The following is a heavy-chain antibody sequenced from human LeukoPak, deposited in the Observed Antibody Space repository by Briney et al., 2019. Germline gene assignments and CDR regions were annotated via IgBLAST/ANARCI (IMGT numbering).Heavy chain of an antibody. CDR2: ISSSGRTV. V-gene: IGHV3-11*04. Sequence: GGSLRLSCAASGFSFSDYYMNWIRQAPGKGLEWVSCISSSGRTVYYADSVKGRFTISRDNAKNSLYLQMNSLRAEDTAVYYCARYRSSPSRAFDIWGQGTMVTVSS. CDR1: GFSFSDYY. J-gene: IGHJ3*02. D-gene: IGHD6-6*01. CDR3: ARYRSSPSRAFDI.